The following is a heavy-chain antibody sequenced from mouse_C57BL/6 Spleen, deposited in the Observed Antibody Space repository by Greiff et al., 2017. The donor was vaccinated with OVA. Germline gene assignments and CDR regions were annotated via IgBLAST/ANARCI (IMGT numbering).Heavy chain of an antibody. CDR2: INPSSGYT. J-gene: IGHJ4*01. Sequence: QVHVKQPGAELAIPGASVTLSCKASGYTFTSYTMHWVKQRPGQGLEWIGYINPSSGYTKYNQKFKDKATLTADKSSSTAYMQLSSLTSEDSAVYYRARDAMDYWGQGTSVTVSS. CDR1: GYTFTSYT. V-gene: IGHV1-4*01. CDR3: ARDAMDY.